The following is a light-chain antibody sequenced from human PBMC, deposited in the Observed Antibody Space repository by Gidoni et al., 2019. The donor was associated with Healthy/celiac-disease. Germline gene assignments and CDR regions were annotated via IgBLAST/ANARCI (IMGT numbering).Light chain of an antibody. Sequence: DIVMTQSPDSLAVSLGERATINCKSSQSVLYSSNNKNYLAWYQQKPGQPPKLLIYWASTRESGVPDRFSGSGSGSDFTLTISSLQAEDVAVYYCQQYYSTRSITFGQGIRLEIK. J-gene: IGKJ5*01. CDR3: QQYYSTRSIT. CDR1: QSVLYSSNNKNY. V-gene: IGKV4-1*01. CDR2: WAS.